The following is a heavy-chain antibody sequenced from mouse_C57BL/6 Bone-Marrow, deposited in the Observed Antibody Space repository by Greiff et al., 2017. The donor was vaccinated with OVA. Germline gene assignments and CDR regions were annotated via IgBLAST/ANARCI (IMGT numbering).Heavy chain of an antibody. Sequence: QVQLQQSGPGLVAPSQRLSITCTVSGFSLTSYGVHWVRQPPGKGLEWLVVIWRDGSTTYNSALKSSLSISKDNTKSQDDLKKNSVQTDDTAMYYCARRAYSNYGGYAYWGQGTLVTVTA. CDR3: ARRAYSNYGGYAY. D-gene: IGHD2-5*01. J-gene: IGHJ3*01. CDR1: GFSLTSYG. CDR2: IWRDGST. V-gene: IGHV2-6*03.